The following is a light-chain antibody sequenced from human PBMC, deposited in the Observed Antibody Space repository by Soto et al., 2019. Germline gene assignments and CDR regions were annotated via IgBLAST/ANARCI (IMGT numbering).Light chain of an antibody. Sequence: DIPMTQSPSTLSASVGDRVTITCRASQSLSTWLAWYQQKPGTAPKLLIYDASSLGSGVPSRFSGSGSGTEFTLTISSLQPDDFATYYCQQYNDYPYTFGQGTKLEI. CDR1: QSLSTW. J-gene: IGKJ2*01. CDR3: QQYNDYPYT. CDR2: DAS. V-gene: IGKV1-5*01.